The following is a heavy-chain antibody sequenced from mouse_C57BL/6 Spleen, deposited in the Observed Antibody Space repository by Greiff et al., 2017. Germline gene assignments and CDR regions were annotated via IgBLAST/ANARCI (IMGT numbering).Heavy chain of an antibody. CDR3: ARNPYDYLDY. V-gene: IGHV1-61*01. CDR2: IYPSDSET. Sequence: QVQLKESGPELVKPGASVKISCKASGYTFTSYWMDWVKQRPGQGLEWIGNIYPSDSETHYNQKFKDKATLTVDKSSSTAYMQLSSLTSEDSAVYYCARNPYDYLDYWGQGTTLTVSS. CDR1: GYTFTSYW. J-gene: IGHJ2*01. D-gene: IGHD2-3*01.